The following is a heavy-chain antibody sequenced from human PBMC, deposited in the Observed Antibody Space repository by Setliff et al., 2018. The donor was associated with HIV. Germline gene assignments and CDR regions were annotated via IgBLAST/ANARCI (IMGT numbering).Heavy chain of an antibody. CDR2: IYTTGST. Sequence: PSETLSLTCTVSGGSITSGYYYWNWIRQPAGKGLEWIGHIYTTGSTNYNPSLNSRVTISVDTSRNQFSLKMSSVTAAATAVYYCARSGSGYGANAFYIWGQGTKVTVSS. D-gene: IGHD5-12*01. CDR3: ARSGSGYGANAFYI. J-gene: IGHJ3*02. CDR1: GGSITSGYYY. V-gene: IGHV4-61*09.